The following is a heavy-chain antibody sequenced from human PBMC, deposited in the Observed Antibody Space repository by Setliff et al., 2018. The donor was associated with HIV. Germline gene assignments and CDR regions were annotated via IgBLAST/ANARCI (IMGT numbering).Heavy chain of an antibody. Sequence: SEALSLTCTVSGGFVSRSSYYWGWIRQPRGERLEWIGTIYYNGDTQYNPSFKSRVIMSVDTSKNQFSLRLISVTAADTAVYYCAKDRSGSYRTFDYWGPGILVTVSS. J-gene: IGHJ4*02. V-gene: IGHV4-39*07. CDR3: AKDRSGSYRTFDY. D-gene: IGHD1-26*01. CDR2: IYYNGDT. CDR1: GGFVSRSSYY.